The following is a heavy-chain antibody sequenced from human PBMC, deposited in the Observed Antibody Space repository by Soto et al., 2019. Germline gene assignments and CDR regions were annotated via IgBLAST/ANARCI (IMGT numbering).Heavy chain of an antibody. CDR3: ARGPIRDGYNSGRVY. CDR2: ISSSGSTI. J-gene: IGHJ4*02. V-gene: IGHV3-48*03. Sequence: EVQLVESGGGLVQPGGSLRLSCAASGFTFSSYEMNWVRQAPGKGLEWSSYISSSGSTIYYADSVKGRFTISRDNAKNSLYLQMNSLRAEDTAVYYCARGPIRDGYNSGRVYWGQGTLVTVSS. CDR1: GFTFSSYE. D-gene: IGHD5-12*01.